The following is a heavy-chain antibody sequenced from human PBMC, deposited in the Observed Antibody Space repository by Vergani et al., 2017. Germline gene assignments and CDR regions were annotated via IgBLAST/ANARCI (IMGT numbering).Heavy chain of an antibody. CDR1: GFTFSSYE. J-gene: IGHJ4*02. D-gene: IGHD6-19*01. Sequence: EVQLVESGGGLVQPGGSLRLSCAASGFTFSSYEMNWVRQAPGKGLEWVSYISSSGSTIYYADSVKGRFTISRDNSKNTLYLQMNSLRAEDTAVYYCARDREQWLVGYYFDYWGQGTLVTVSS. CDR2: ISSSGSTI. CDR3: ARDREQWLVGYYFDY. V-gene: IGHV3-48*03.